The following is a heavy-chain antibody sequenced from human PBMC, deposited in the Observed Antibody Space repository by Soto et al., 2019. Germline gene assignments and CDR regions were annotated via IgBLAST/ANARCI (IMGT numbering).Heavy chain of an antibody. V-gene: IGHV4-59*08. CDR2: IYYSGST. J-gene: IGHJ6*03. CDR3: ARLATGYCSSTSCYGPESEYYYYMDV. Sequence: SQTLSLTCTVSGGSISSYYWSWIRQPPGKGLEWIGYIYYSGSTNYNPSLKSRVTISVDTSKNQFSLKLSSVTAADTAVYYCARLATGYCSSTSCYGPESEYYYYMDVWGKGTTVTVSS. D-gene: IGHD2-2*01. CDR1: GGSISSYY.